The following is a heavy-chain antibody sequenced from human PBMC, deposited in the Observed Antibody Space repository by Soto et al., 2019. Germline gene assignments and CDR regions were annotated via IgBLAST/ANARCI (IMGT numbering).Heavy chain of an antibody. J-gene: IGHJ6*02. CDR3: ARSAYCSGGSCSLYGMDV. CDR1: GYSFTSYW. D-gene: IGHD2-15*01. Sequence: PGASLKISCQGSGYSFTSYWIGWVRQMPGKGLEWMGIIYPGDSDTRYSPSFQGQVTISADKSISTAYLQWSSLKASDTAMYYCARSAYCSGGSCSLYGMDVWGQGTTVTVSS. CDR2: IYPGDSDT. V-gene: IGHV5-51*01.